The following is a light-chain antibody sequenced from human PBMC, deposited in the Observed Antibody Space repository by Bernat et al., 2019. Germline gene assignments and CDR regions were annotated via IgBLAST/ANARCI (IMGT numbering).Light chain of an antibody. V-gene: IGKV3-20*01. J-gene: IGKJ4*01. Sequence: DIVLTQSPGTLSFSPGERATLSCRASQSVARNYLTWYQQKAGQAPRLLVHGVSRRATGIPDRLGGSGSGTVFTLTISRLKPEDFAVYYWQQYGGSPLWITFGGGTKVEIK. CDR3: QQYGGSPLWIT. CDR1: QSVARNY. CDR2: GVS.